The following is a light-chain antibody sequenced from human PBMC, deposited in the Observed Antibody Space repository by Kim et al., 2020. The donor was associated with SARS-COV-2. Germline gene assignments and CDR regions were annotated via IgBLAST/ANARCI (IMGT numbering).Light chain of an antibody. Sequence: PGERATLSCRDSQRVRSKDLAWYQQKSGQAPRLLIYGASSRATGIPDRFNGSGSGADFTLTISRLEPEDFAVYFCQQYSSSPLIFGGGTKVDIK. CDR3: QQYSSSPLI. J-gene: IGKJ4*01. CDR1: QRVRSKD. CDR2: GAS. V-gene: IGKV3-20*01.